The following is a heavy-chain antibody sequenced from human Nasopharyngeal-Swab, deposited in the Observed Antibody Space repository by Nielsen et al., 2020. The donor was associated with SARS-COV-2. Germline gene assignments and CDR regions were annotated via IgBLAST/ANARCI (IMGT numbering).Heavy chain of an antibody. CDR1: GFTFSSYW. CDR3: ARDLFYCSSTSCPPLDAFDI. V-gene: IGHV3-7*01. CDR2: IKQDGSEK. Sequence: GESLKISCAASGFTFSSYWMSWVRQAPGKGLEWVANIKQDGSEKYYVDSVKGRFTISRDNAKNSLYLQMNSLRAEDTAVYYCARDLFYCSSTSCPPLDAFDIWGQGTMVTVSS. J-gene: IGHJ3*02. D-gene: IGHD2-2*01.